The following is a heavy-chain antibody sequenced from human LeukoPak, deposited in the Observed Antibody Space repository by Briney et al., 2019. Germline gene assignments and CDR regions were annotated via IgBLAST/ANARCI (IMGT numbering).Heavy chain of an antibody. CDR1: GFTFSDYY. J-gene: IGHJ4*02. D-gene: IGHD3/OR15-3a*01. CDR2: ISSSGTTI. V-gene: IGHV3-11*01. CDR3: ARAGGWAGPFNY. Sequence: GRSLRLSCAVSGFTFSDYYMSWIRQAPGKGLEWVSYISSSGTTIYYADSVKGRFTISRDNAKNSLYLQMNSLTAEDTAVYYCARAGGWAGPFNYWGQGTLVTVSS.